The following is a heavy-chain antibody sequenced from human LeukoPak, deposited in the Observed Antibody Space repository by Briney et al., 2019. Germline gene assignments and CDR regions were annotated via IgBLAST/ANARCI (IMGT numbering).Heavy chain of an antibody. V-gene: IGHV4-38-2*02. D-gene: IGHD3-22*01. J-gene: IGHJ5*02. Sequence: PSETLSLTCTVSGYSISSGYYWGWIRQPPVKGLEWIGSIYHSGSTYYNPSLKSRVTISVDTSKNQFSLKLSSVTAADTAVYYCARGTMIVDNWFDPWGQGTLVTVSS. CDR2: IYHSGST. CDR1: GYSISSGYY. CDR3: ARGTMIVDNWFDP.